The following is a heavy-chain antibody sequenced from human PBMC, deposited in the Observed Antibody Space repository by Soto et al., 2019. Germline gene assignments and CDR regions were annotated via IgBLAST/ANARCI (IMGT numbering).Heavy chain of an antibody. CDR3: ARRQLTMVTRFYYGMDV. J-gene: IGHJ6*02. CDR2: INAGNGNT. CDR1: GYTFTSYA. Sequence: ASVKVSCKASGYTFTSYAMHWVRQAPGHRLEWMGWINAGNGNTKYSQKFQGRVTITRDTSASTAYMELSSLRSEDTAVYYCARRQLTMVTRFYYGMDVWGQGTTVTVSS. D-gene: IGHD5-18*01. V-gene: IGHV1-3*01.